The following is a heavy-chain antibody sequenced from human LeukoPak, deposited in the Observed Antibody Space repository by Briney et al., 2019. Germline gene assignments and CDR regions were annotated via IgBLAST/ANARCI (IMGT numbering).Heavy chain of an antibody. CDR1: GGSISSYY. CDR2: IYYSGST. D-gene: IGHD2-8*01. J-gene: IGHJ3*02. CDR3: ARGGPIVLMVYAIESPDAFDI. Sequence: SETLSLTCTVSGGSISSYYWSWIRQPPGKGLEWIGYIYYSGSTNYNPSLKSRVTISVDTSKNQFSLKLSSATAADTAVYYCARGGPIVLMVYAIESPDAFDIWGQGTMVTVSS. V-gene: IGHV4-59*01.